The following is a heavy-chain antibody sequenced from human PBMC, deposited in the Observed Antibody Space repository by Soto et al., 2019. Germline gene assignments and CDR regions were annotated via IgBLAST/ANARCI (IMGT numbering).Heavy chain of an antibody. J-gene: IGHJ6*02. D-gene: IGHD5-18*01. CDR2: IYYSGST. CDR3: XXEVDTASGPDYYNGLDV. CDR1: GASISSGDYY. V-gene: IGHV4-30-4*01. Sequence: QVQLQESGPGLVKPSQTLSLTCTVSGASISSGDYYWSWIRQPPGKGLEWIGYIYYSGSTYYNPSLKSRVAISVDTPKNQFSLRLSSVTAADXXVXXXXXEVDTASGPDYYNGLDVWGQGTTVTVSS.